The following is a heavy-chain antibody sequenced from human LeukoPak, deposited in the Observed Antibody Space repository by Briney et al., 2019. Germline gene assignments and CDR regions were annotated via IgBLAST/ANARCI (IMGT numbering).Heavy chain of an antibody. Sequence: ASVKVSCKASGGTFSSYAISWVRQAPGQGLEWMGGIIPIFGTANYAQKFQGRVTITADKSTSTAYMELSSLRSEDTAVYYCARVVSYGSDAFDIWGQGTMVTVSS. CDR1: GGTFSSYA. J-gene: IGHJ3*02. CDR3: ARVVSYGSDAFDI. D-gene: IGHD5-18*01. CDR2: IIPIFGTA. V-gene: IGHV1-69*06.